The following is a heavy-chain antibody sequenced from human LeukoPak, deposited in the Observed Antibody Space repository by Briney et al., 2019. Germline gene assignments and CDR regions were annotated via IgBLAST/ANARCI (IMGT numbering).Heavy chain of an antibody. V-gene: IGHV3-7*01. CDR1: RFTFSNCW. CDR3: ARVVREYCSSTSCYSLDY. CDR2: IKEDGSER. D-gene: IGHD2-2*01. Sequence: PGGSLRLSCAASRFTFSNCWMSWVRQAPGKGLEWVAHIKEDGSERYYADSVKGRFTISRDNAKNSLYLQMNSLRGEDTAVYYCARVVREYCSSTSCYSLDYWGQGTLVTVSS. J-gene: IGHJ4*02.